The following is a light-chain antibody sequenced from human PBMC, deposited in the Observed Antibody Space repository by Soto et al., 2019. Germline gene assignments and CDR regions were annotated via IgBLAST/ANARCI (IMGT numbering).Light chain of an antibody. CDR1: SSNIGAGYD. CDR2: ANN. Sequence: QAVVTQPPSVSGAPGQRVTISCTGSSSNIGAGYDVHWYQQFPGTAPRLLIYANNNRPSGVPDRFSGSKSGTSASLAITGLPADDQAEYYCQSYDFGLSAHNYVFGTGTKLTVL. V-gene: IGLV1-40*01. J-gene: IGLJ1*01. CDR3: QSYDFGLSAHNYV.